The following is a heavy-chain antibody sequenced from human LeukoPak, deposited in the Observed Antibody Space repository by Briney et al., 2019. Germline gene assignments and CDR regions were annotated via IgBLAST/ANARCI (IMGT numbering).Heavy chain of an antibody. D-gene: IGHD3-22*01. CDR2: IIAYNGNT. Sequence: ASVTVSCKASGYTFTSYGISCVRQAPGQGLEWMGWIIAYNGNTNYAQKLQGRVTMTTDTSTSTVYMELRSLRSDDTAVYYCARYPRYYYDSSGPFAVFDYWGQGTLVTVSS. CDR3: ARYPRYYYDSSGPFAVFDY. J-gene: IGHJ4*02. V-gene: IGHV1-18*01. CDR1: GYTFTSYG.